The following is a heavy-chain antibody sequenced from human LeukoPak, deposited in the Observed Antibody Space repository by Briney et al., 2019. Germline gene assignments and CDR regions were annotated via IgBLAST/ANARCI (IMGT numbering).Heavy chain of an antibody. CDR3: VRARAGGLDY. D-gene: IGHD3-16*01. J-gene: IGHJ4*02. CDR2: LSFDGAHK. Sequence: GGSLRLSCAASGFTFRHYAVHWVRQAPGRGLEWVAVLSFDGAHKYYAESVKGRFIISKDNSNNTLFLQMDSLRLEDTALYYCVRARAGGLDYWGQGTLVTVSS. V-gene: IGHV3-30*04. CDR1: GFTFRHYA.